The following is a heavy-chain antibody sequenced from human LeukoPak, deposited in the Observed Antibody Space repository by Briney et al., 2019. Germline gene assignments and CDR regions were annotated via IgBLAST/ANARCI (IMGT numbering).Heavy chain of an antibody. CDR1: GGSISSSSYY. Sequence: SETLSLTCTVSGGSISSSSYYWGWIRQPPGKGLEWIGSIYYSGSTYYNPSLKSRVTISVDTSKNQFSLKLSSVTAADTAVYYCAREDTPMITPFDYWGQGTLVTVSS. J-gene: IGHJ4*02. D-gene: IGHD5-18*01. CDR2: IYYSGST. V-gene: IGHV4-39*07. CDR3: AREDTPMITPFDY.